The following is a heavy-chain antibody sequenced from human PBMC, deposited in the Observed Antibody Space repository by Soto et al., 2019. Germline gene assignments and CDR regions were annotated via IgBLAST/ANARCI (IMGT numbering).Heavy chain of an antibody. Sequence: GGSLRLSCAASGFTFSSYWMHWVRQAPGKGLVWVSRINSDGSSTSYADSVKGRFTISRDNAKNTLYLQMNSLRAEDTAVYYCAREGDDYGDYYWYFDLWGRGTLVTVSS. CDR1: GFTFSSYW. J-gene: IGHJ2*01. CDR3: AREGDDYGDYYWYFDL. D-gene: IGHD4-17*01. CDR2: INSDGSST. V-gene: IGHV3-74*01.